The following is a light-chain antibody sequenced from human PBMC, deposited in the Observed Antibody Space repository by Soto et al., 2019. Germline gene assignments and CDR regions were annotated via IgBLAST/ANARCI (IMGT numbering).Light chain of an antibody. Sequence: EILLTQSPAIVSLSPGERATLXXRASQSVNNFFAWYQQKPGQAPRXLIYDASYRAPGIPARFSGSGSGTDFTLTISSLEAEDSAVYYCQQRGSWPATFGPGTKVDIK. CDR3: QQRGSWPAT. CDR1: QSVNNF. J-gene: IGKJ3*01. V-gene: IGKV3-11*01. CDR2: DAS.